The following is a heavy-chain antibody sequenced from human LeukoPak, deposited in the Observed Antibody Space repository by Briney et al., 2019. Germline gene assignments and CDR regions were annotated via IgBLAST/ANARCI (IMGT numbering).Heavy chain of an antibody. D-gene: IGHD4-17*01. CDR1: GFSFSTYS. Sequence: GGSLRLSCAASGFSFSTYSMVWVRQAPGQGLEYVSAISSNGGSTHYANSVKGRFTISRDNSKNTLYLQMGSLRAEDMAVYYCATEGAVNDYGVHRPFDYWGQGTLVTVSS. J-gene: IGHJ4*02. CDR2: ISSNGGST. V-gene: IGHV3-64*01. CDR3: ATEGAVNDYGVHRPFDY.